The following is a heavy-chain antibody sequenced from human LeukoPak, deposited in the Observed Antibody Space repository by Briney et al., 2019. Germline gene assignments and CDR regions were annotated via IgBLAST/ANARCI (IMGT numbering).Heavy chain of an antibody. Sequence: GGSLRLSCTASGFTFGDYAMSWFRQAPGKGLEWVGFIRSKAYGGTTEYAASVKGRFTISRDDSKSIAYLQMNSLKTEDTAVYYCTQHDGYSSSRGINWFDPWGQGTLVTVSS. V-gene: IGHV3-49*03. J-gene: IGHJ5*02. CDR3: TQHDGYSSSRGINWFDP. D-gene: IGHD6-13*01. CDR1: GFTFGDYA. CDR2: IRSKAYGGTT.